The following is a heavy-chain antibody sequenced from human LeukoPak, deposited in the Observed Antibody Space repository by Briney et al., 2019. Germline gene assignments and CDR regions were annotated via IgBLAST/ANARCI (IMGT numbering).Heavy chain of an antibody. CDR2: IRSKAYGGTT. CDR3: TRDQSSYYDSPEPLDY. J-gene: IGHJ4*02. CDR1: GFTFGDYA. D-gene: IGHD3-22*01. Sequence: GGSLRLSCTASGFTFGDYAMSWFRQAPGKGLECIGFIRSKAYGGTTEYAASVKGRFTISRDDSKSIAYLQMNSLKTEDTAVYYCTRDQSSYYDSPEPLDYWGQGTLVTVSS. V-gene: IGHV3-49*03.